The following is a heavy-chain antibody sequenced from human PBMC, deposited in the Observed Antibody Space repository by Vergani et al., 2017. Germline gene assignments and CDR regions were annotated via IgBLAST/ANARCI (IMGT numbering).Heavy chain of an antibody. CDR2: MNGDGDTI. CDR3: ARARKFRFGVVWENWFDP. V-gene: IGHV3-74*01. CDR1: GFTFNEYW. J-gene: IGHJ5*02. Sequence: EVELVESGGGLVQPGGSLRLSCAASGFTFNEYWMHWARQVPGKGLVWVSGMNGDGDTISYADSVKGRFTISRDNAKNTLFLQMNSLRAEDTAVYYCARARKFRFGVVWENWFDPLWQGTLVTVAS. D-gene: IGHD3-3*01.